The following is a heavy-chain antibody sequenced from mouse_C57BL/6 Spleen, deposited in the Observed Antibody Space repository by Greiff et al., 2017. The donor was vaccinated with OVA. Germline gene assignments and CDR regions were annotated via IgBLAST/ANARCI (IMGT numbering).Heavy chain of an antibody. J-gene: IGHJ1*03. D-gene: IGHD1-1*01. CDR3: ASSITTVVATDWYFDV. CDR1: GYSITSGYY. Sequence: EVKLEELGPGLVKPSQSLSLTCSVTGYSITSGYYWNWIRQFPGNKLEWMGYISYDGSNNYNPSLKNRISITRDTSKNQFFLKLNSVTTEDTATYYCASSITTVVATDWYFDVWGTGTTVTVSS. CDR2: ISYDGSN. V-gene: IGHV3-6*01.